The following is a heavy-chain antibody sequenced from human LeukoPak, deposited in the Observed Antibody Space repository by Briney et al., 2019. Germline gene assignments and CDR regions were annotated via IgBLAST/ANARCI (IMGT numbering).Heavy chain of an antibody. CDR3: ARGLLPAPPWNFQH. Sequence: GASVKVSCKASGYTSTSYGISWVRQAPGQGLEWMGWISAYNGNTNYAQKLQGRVTMTTDTSTSTAYMELSSLRSEDTAVYYCARGLLPAPPWNFQHWGQGTLVTVSS. V-gene: IGHV1-18*01. CDR1: GYTSTSYG. CDR2: ISAYNGNT. J-gene: IGHJ1*01. D-gene: IGHD2-2*01.